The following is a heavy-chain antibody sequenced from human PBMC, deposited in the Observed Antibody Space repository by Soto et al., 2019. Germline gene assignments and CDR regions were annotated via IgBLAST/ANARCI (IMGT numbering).Heavy chain of an antibody. Sequence: SETLSLTCAVYGGSFSGYYWSWIRQPPGKGLEWIGEINHSGSTNYNPSLKRRVTISVDTSKNQFSLKLSSVTAADTAAYSGTRNPSWPYYYGSGSYPWGQGSLVTVSA. CDR2: INHSGST. J-gene: IGHJ4*02. V-gene: IGHV4-34*01. D-gene: IGHD3-10*01. CDR1: GGSFSGYY. CDR3: TRNPSWPYYYGSGSYP.